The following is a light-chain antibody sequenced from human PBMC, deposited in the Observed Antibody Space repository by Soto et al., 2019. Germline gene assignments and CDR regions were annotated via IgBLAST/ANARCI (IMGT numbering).Light chain of an antibody. CDR2: EVS. CDR3: SSYTSSSPYV. J-gene: IGLJ1*01. V-gene: IGLV2-14*01. CDR1: SSDVGGYNY. Sequence: QSALTQPASVSGSPGQSITISCTGTSSDVGGYNYVSWYQLHPGQAPKLMIYEVSNRPSGVSNRFSGSKSGNTASLTISGLQAEDEADYYCSSYTSSSPYVFGTGTKVTVL.